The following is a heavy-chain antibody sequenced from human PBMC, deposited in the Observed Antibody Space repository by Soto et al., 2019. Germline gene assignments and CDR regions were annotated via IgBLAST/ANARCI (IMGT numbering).Heavy chain of an antibody. D-gene: IGHD2-8*01. CDR2: IIPIFGTA. CDR3: ARTSSSGGAFDI. J-gene: IGHJ3*02. V-gene: IGHV1-69*13. Sequence: VKVSCKASGGTFSSYAISWVRQAPGQGLEWMGGIIPIFGTANYAQKFQGRVTITADESTSTAYMELSSLRSEDTAVYYCARTSSSGGAFDIWGQGTMVTVSS. CDR1: GGTFSSYA.